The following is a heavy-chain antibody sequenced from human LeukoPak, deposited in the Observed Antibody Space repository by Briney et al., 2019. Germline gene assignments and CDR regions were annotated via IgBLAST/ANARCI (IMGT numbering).Heavy chain of an antibody. D-gene: IGHD7-27*01. Sequence: PSETLSLTCTVSGGSITSSSYYWGWIRQPPGKGLEWIGTMYHSGSTNYNPSLKSRVTISVDTSKNQFSLKLSSVTAADTAVYFCARGFRGDNFDYWGQGTLVTVSS. CDR2: MYHSGST. J-gene: IGHJ4*02. CDR3: ARGFRGDNFDY. V-gene: IGHV4-39*07. CDR1: GGSITSSSYY.